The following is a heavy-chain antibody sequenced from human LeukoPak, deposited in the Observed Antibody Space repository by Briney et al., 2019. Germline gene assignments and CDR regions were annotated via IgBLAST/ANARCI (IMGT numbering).Heavy chain of an antibody. D-gene: IGHD3-9*01. V-gene: IGHV1-69*06. CDR2: IIPIFGTA. Sequence: SVKVSCKASGGTFSSYAISWVRQAPGQGLEWMGGIIPIFGTANYAQKFQGRVTMTEDTSTDTAYMELSSLRSEDTAVYYCATWGLYYDILTGDDAFDIWGQGTMVTVSS. CDR3: ATWGLYYDILTGDDAFDI. J-gene: IGHJ3*02. CDR1: GGTFSSYA.